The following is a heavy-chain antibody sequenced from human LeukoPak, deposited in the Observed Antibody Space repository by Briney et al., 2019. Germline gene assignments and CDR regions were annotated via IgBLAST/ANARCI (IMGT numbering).Heavy chain of an antibody. CDR1: GFTLSSYW. CDR3: ARGGYNSDYFDY. J-gene: IGHJ4*02. V-gene: IGHV3-7*01. CDR2: IKQDGSEK. D-gene: IGHD1-1*01. Sequence: GGSLRLSCAASGFTLSSYWMSWVRQAPGKGLEWVANIKQDGSEKYYVDSVKGRFTISRDNAKNSLYLQMNSLRAEDTAVYYCARGGYNSDYFDYWGQGTLVTVSS.